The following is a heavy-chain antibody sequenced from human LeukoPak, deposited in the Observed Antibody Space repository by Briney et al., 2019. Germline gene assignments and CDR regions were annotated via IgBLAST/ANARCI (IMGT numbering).Heavy chain of an antibody. D-gene: IGHD1-26*01. CDR2: ISSSSSYI. Sequence: PGGSLRLSCEASGFSVSTYGVTWVRQVPGTGLEWVSSISSSSSYIYYADSVKGRFTISRDNAKNSLYLQMNSLRAEDTAVYYCARDGVGGGSYYSAYWGQGTLVTVSS. CDR1: GFSVSTYG. CDR3: ARDGVGGGSYYSAY. V-gene: IGHV3-21*01. J-gene: IGHJ4*02.